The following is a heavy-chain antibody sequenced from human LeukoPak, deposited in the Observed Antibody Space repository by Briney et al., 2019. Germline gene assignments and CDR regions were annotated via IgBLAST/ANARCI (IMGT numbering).Heavy chain of an antibody. CDR2: ISAYNGNT. Sequence: GGSLKVSCKASGDTFTSYGISWVRQAPGQGLEWMGWISAYNGNTNYAQKLQGRVTMTTDTSTSTAYMELRTLISDDTAVYYCAKGRRVDANDHFDYWGQGTLVTVSS. D-gene: IGHD1-1*01. J-gene: IGHJ4*02. CDR3: AKGRRVDANDHFDY. V-gene: IGHV1-18*01. CDR1: GDTFTSYG.